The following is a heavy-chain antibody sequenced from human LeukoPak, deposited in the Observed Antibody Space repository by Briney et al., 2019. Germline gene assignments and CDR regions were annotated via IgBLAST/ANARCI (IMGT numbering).Heavy chain of an antibody. J-gene: IGHJ3*01. Sequence: GGSLRLSCAASGFTFSSYAMHWVRQAPGKGLEWVAVISYDGSNKYYADSVKGRFTISRDNAKNTLYLQMSSLRAEDTAVYYCARDFLHLGGWGQGTMVTVSS. V-gene: IGHV3-30*04. D-gene: IGHD3-16*01. CDR1: GFTFSSYA. CDR2: ISYDGSNK. CDR3: ARDFLHLGG.